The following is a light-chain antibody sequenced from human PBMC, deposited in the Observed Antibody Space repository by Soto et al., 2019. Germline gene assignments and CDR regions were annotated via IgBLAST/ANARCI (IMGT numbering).Light chain of an antibody. V-gene: IGKV3-11*01. CDR1: LSLSSY. Sequence: EVVFTQFPATLSFSPGDRATLSCRASLSLSSYLTWYQQNPGQAPRLLFYDVSNRATGVPDRFTSSGSGTDFTLTISSLEPEEFAVYYCQQRGDWPAFGQGTKVEIK. CDR2: DVS. J-gene: IGKJ1*01. CDR3: QQRGDWPA.